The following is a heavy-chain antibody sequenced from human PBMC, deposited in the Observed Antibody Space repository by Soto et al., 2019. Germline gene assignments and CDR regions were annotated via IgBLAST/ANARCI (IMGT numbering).Heavy chain of an antibody. D-gene: IGHD3-22*01. V-gene: IGHV1-3*01. J-gene: IGHJ4*02. CDR1: GYTFTSYA. Sequence: GASVKVSCKASGYTFTSYAMHWVRQAPGQRLEWMGWINAGNGNTKYSRKFQGRVTITRDTSASTAYMELSSLRSEDTAVYYCARRAYDSSGYHPFDYWGQGTLVTVSS. CDR2: INAGNGNT. CDR3: ARRAYDSSGYHPFDY.